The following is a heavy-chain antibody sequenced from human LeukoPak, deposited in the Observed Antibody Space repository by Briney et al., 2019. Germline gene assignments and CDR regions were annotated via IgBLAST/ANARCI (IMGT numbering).Heavy chain of an antibody. J-gene: IGHJ4*02. Sequence: TLSHTCTVSGGSISSGSYYWSWIRQPAGKGLEWIGRIYTSGSTNYNPSLKSRVTISVDTSKNQFSLKLSSVTAADTAVYYCARTDSLAQRTTFDYWGQGTLVTVSS. D-gene: IGHD1-14*01. CDR3: ARTDSLAQRTTFDY. CDR2: IYTSGST. CDR1: GGSISSGSYY. V-gene: IGHV4-61*02.